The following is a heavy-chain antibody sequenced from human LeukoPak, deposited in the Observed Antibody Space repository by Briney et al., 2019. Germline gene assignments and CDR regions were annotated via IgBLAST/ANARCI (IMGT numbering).Heavy chain of an antibody. CDR1: GFSFSGYG. J-gene: IGHJ4*02. Sequence: GGSLRLSCAASGFSFSGYGMHWVRQAPGKGPERVTFIRYDGSTKSYADSVKGRFTIARDNSKNTLYLQMNSLRAEDTAVYFCAKDYNNGFDYWGQGALVTVSS. V-gene: IGHV3-30*02. CDR3: AKDYNNGFDY. CDR2: IRYDGSTK. D-gene: IGHD1-14*01.